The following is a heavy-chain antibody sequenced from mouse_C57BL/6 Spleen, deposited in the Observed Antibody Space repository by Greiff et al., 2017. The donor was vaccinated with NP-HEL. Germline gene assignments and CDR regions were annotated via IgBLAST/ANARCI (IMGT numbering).Heavy chain of an antibody. V-gene: IGHV1-52*01. J-gene: IGHJ4*01. D-gene: IGHD2-4*01. CDR1: GYTFTSYW. Sequence: QVQLQQPGAELVRPGSSVKLSCKASGYTFTSYWMHWVKQRPIQGLEWIGNIDPSDSETHYNQKFKDKATLTVDKSSSTAYMQLSSLTSEDSAVYYCARYDYDYERAMDYWGQGTSVTVSS. CDR2: IDPSDSET. CDR3: ARYDYDYERAMDY.